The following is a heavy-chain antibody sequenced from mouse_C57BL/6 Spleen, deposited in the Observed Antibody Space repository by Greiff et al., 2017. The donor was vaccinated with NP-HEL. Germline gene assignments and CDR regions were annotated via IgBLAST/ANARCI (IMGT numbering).Heavy chain of an antibody. V-gene: IGHV10-3*01. CDR2: IRSKSSNYAT. J-gene: IGHJ4*01. Sequence: EVQLVESGGGLVQPKGSLKLSCAASGFTFNTYAMHWVRQGPGKGLEWVARIRSKSSNYATYYADSGKDRFTISRDDSQSVLYLQMNNLKTEDTAKYYGVKEGNCYYAMDYWGQGTSVTVSS. CDR1: GFTFNTYA. CDR3: VKEGNCYYAMDY.